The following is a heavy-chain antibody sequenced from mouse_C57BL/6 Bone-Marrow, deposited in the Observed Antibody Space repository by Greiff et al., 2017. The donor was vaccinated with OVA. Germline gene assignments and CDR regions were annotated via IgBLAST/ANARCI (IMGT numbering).Heavy chain of an antibody. V-gene: IGHV1-50*01. J-gene: IGHJ4*01. CDR3: ARTFNWVYAMDY. Sequence: VQLQQPGAELVKPGASVKLSCKASGYTFTSYWMQWVKQRPGQGLEWIGEIDPSDSYTNYNQKFKGKATLTVDTSSSTAYMQLSSLTSDDSAVYYCARTFNWVYAMDYWGQGTSVTVSS. D-gene: IGHD4-1*01. CDR2: IDPSDSYT. CDR1: GYTFTSYW.